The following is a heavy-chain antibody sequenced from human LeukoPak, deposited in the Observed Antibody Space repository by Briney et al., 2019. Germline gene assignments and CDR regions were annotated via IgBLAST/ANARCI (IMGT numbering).Heavy chain of an antibody. D-gene: IGHD3-9*01. CDR3: ARDGPYDILTGYYIGTFDY. V-gene: IGHV3-21*01. J-gene: IGHJ4*02. CDR1: GFTFSSYS. Sequence: GGSLRLSCAASGFTFSSYSMNWVRQAPGKGLEWVSSISSSSYIYYADSVKGRFTISRDNAKNSLYLQMNSLRAEDTAVYYCARDGPYDILTGYYIGTFDYWGQGTLVTVSS. CDR2: ISSSSYI.